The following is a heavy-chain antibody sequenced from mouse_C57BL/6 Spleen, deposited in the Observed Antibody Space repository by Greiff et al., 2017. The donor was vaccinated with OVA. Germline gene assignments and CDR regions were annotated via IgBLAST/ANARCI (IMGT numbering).Heavy chain of an antibody. CDR1: GFTFSSYG. Sequence: EVQRVESGGDLVKPGGSLKLSCAASGFTFSSYGMSWVRQTPDKRLEWVATISSGGSYTYYPDSVKGRFTISRDNAKNTLYLQMSSLKSEDTAMYYCARHYYGSSQAWFAYWGQGTLVTVSA. CDR3: ARHYYGSSQAWFAY. CDR2: ISSGGSYT. V-gene: IGHV5-6*01. D-gene: IGHD1-1*01. J-gene: IGHJ3*01.